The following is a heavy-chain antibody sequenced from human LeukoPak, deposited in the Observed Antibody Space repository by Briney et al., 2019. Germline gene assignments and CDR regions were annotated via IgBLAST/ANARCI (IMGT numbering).Heavy chain of an antibody. D-gene: IGHD3-22*01. CDR2: IVVGSGNT. Sequence: SVKVSCKASGFTFTSSAVQWVRQARGQRLEWIGWIVVGSGNTNYAQKFQGRVTITRDMSTSTAYMELSSLRSEDTAVYYCAAAPYYYDSSRFDPWGQGTLVTVSS. CDR3: AAAPYYYDSSRFDP. CDR1: GFTFTSSA. V-gene: IGHV1-58*01. J-gene: IGHJ5*02.